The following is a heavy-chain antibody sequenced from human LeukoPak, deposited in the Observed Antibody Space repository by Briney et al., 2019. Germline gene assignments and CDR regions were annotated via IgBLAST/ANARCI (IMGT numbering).Heavy chain of an antibody. D-gene: IGHD7-27*01. Sequence: GDSLRLSCAASGFTFSNFWLPWVRQAPRKGLVWVSHINRDGSSTYYADSVKGRFTISRDNAKNTLYLQMNSLRAEDTGVYYCARSPPGSWGQGTLVTVSS. J-gene: IGHJ5*02. V-gene: IGHV3-74*01. CDR3: ARSPPGS. CDR1: GFTFSNFW. CDR2: INRDGSST.